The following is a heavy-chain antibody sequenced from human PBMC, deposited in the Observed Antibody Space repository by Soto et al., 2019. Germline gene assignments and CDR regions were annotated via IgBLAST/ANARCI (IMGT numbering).Heavy chain of an antibody. CDR2: IYYSGST. V-gene: IGHV4-59*01. J-gene: IGHJ5*02. Sequence: QVQLQESGPGLVKPSETLSLTCTVSGGSISSYYWSWIRQPPGKGLEWIGYIYYSGSTNYNPSLKSRVTISVDTSKNQFSLKLSSVTAADTALYYCARGGNGHENWFDPWGQGTLVTVSS. D-gene: IGHD1-1*01. CDR1: GGSISSYY. CDR3: ARGGNGHENWFDP.